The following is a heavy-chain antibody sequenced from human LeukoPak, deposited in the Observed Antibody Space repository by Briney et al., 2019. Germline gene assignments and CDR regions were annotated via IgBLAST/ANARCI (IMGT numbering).Heavy chain of an antibody. CDR3: AELGITMIGGV. CDR1: GFTFSSYE. V-gene: IGHV3-48*03. J-gene: IGHJ6*04. D-gene: IGHD3-10*02. CDR2: ISSSGSTI. Sequence: GGSLRLSCAASGFTFSSYEMNWVRQAPGKGLEWVSYISSSGSTIYYADSVKGRFTISRDNAKNSLYLQMISLRAEDTAGYYCAELGITMIGGVWGKGTTVTISS.